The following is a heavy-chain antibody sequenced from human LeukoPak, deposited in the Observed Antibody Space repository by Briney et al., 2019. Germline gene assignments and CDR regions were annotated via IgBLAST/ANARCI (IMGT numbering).Heavy chain of an antibody. J-gene: IGHJ4*02. CDR1: GGSITGSY. Sequence: SETLSLTCTVSGGSITGSYLSWLRQPPGKGLEYIGYIYYSGSTNYNPSPKSRATTTLDTSKNQFSLKLTSVTAADTAVNYCATAGPISGRHNYFDSWGQGTLVTVSS. CDR2: IYYSGST. CDR3: ATAGPISGRHNYFDS. V-gene: IGHV4-59*01. D-gene: IGHD3-10*01.